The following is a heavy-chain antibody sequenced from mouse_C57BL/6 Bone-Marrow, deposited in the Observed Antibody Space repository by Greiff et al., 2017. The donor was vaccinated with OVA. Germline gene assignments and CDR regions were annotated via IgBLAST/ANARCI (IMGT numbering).Heavy chain of an antibody. D-gene: IGHD2-1*01. J-gene: IGHJ4*01. V-gene: IGHV1-50*01. CDR2: LDPSDSYT. Sequence: QVQLQQPGAELVKPGASVKLSCKASGYTFTSYWMQWVKQRPGQGLEWIGELDPSDSYTNYNQKFKGKATLTVDTSSSTAYMQLSSLTSEDSAVYYCAFYYGNYGGVYYYAMDYWGQGTSVTVSS. CDR3: AFYYGNYGGVYYYAMDY. CDR1: GYTFTSYW.